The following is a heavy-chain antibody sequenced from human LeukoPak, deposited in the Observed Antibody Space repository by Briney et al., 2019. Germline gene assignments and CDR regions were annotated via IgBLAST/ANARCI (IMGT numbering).Heavy chain of an antibody. CDR2: INHSGST. J-gene: IGHJ3*02. CDR1: GGSFSGYY. CDR3: AREIDYDRAFDI. D-gene: IGHD3-9*01. V-gene: IGHV4-34*01. Sequence: SETLSLTCAVYGGSFSGYYWSWIRQPPGKGLEWIGEINHSGSTNYNPSLKSRVTISVDRSKNQFSLKLSSVTAADTAVYYCAREIDYDRAFDIWGQGTMVTVSS.